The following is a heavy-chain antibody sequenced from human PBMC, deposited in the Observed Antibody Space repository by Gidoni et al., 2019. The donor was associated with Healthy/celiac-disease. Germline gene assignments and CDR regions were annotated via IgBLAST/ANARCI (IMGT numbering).Heavy chain of an antibody. D-gene: IGHD2-21*01. CDR3: AKEVMAGDRWFDP. Sequence: EVPLLESGGGLVQPGGSLRLSCSASGFTFTSSAMSWVRHARGKGLEWVAAISGSGGSTYYADSVKGRFTISRDNSKNTLYLQMNSLRAEDTAVYYCAKEVMAGDRWFDPWGQGTLVTVSS. V-gene: IGHV3-23*01. J-gene: IGHJ5*02. CDR2: ISGSGGST. CDR1: GFTFTSSA.